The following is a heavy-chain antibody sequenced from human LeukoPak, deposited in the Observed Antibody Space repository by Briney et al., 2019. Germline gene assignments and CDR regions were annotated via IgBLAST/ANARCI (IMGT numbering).Heavy chain of an antibody. D-gene: IGHD3-22*01. V-gene: IGHV1-46*01. CDR2: INPSGGST. J-gene: IGHJ4*02. CDR1: GYTFTSYY. CDR3: ARHSGYHSTMYLDY. Sequence: ASVTVSCKASGYTFTSYYMHWERQAPGQGLEWMGIINPSGGSTSYAQKFQGRVTITADESMSTVYMELSSLRSEDTAVYYCARHSGYHSTMYLDYWGQGTLVTVSS.